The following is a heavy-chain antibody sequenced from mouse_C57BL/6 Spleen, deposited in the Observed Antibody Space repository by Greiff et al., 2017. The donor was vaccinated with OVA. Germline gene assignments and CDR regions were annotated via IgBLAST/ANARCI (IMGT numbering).Heavy chain of an antibody. V-gene: IGHV1-61*01. Sequence: QVQLQQSGAELVRPGSSVKLSCKASGYTFTSYWLDWVKQRPGQGLEWIGNIYPSDSETHYNQKFKDKATLTVDKSSSTAYMQLSSLTSEDSAVYYCARTYGSSTAWFSYWGQGTLGTVSA. CDR2: IYPSDSET. CDR3: ARTYGSSTAWFSY. CDR1: GYTFTSYW. J-gene: IGHJ3*01. D-gene: IGHD1-1*01.